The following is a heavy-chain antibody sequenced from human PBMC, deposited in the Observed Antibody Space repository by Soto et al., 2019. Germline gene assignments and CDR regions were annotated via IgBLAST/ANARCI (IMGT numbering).Heavy chain of an antibody. J-gene: IGHJ4*02. CDR1: GFTFSNYH. CDR3: ANDGTWFGEVLPQDS. V-gene: IGHV3-48*02. Sequence: EVQLVESGGGLVQPGGSLRLSCAASGFTFSNYHMTWVRQAPGKGLEWLSYISSTSTTIYYADSVRGRFTISRDNVKNSLYLRMDSLGDEDTAVYYGANDGTWFGEVLPQDSWGQGTLVTVSS. CDR2: ISSTSTTI. D-gene: IGHD3-10*01.